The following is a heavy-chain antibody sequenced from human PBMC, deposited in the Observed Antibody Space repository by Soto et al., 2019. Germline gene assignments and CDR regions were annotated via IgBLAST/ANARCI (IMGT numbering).Heavy chain of an antibody. Sequence: GRSLRLSCAASGFTFRHYSMHWVRQAPGKGLEWVAYISTSSSPRYYADSVKGRFTISRDNDRKSIYLEMRSLRDEATAIYYCARDALQCYDRDRPHAGWGAGTLVLVTS. CDR2: ISTSSSPR. CDR3: ARDALQCYDRDRPHAG. J-gene: IGHJ1*01. D-gene: IGHD3-16*01. V-gene: IGHV3-48*02. CDR1: GFTFRHYS.